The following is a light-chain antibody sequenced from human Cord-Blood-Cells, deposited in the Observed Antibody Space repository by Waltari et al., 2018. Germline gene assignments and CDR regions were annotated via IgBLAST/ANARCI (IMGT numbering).Light chain of an antibody. CDR2: CKN. CDR3: NARVSRGDHVV. Sequence: SSDLTQDPAVSVALGQTVRITCQGDSLRSYYASWYQQKPGQARVYGMYCKNNWTTEIPDQVPGESDEYRGSMTDTGVQAEEEAEYYGNARVSRGDHVVVGGGTKLTVL. J-gene: IGLJ2*01. V-gene: IGLV3-19*01. CDR1: SLRSYY.